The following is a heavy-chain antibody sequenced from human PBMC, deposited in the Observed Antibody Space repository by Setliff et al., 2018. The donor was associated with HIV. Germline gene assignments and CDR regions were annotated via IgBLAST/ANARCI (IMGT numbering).Heavy chain of an antibody. D-gene: IGHD1-26*01. CDR2: ISSYSDNT. CDR3: ARIRVGALLNAFDI. V-gene: IGHV1-18*01. CDR1: GYTFSNFA. J-gene: IGHJ3*02. Sequence: ASVKVSCKASGYTFSNFAIGWLRQAPGQGLEWMGWISSYSDNTFYARSLQGRVTMTTDTASSTSYMELRSLRSDDTAMYYCARIRVGALLNAFDIWAQGTMVTVSS.